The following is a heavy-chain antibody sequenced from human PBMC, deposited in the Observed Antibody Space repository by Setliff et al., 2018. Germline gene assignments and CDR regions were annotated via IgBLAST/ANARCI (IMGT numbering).Heavy chain of an antibody. CDR2: VYNSGTA. CDR3: ARGITSGGYWGQSSHNLDV. CDR1: GDSISGRC. Sequence: SETLSLTCTVSGDSISGRCWNWSRQPPGKGLEFIGYVYNSGTAKYDPSLESRAIMSVDASKNEISLELNSVTAADTAVSFCARGITSGGYWGQSSHNLDVWGKGTTVTVSS. V-gene: IGHV4-4*08. D-gene: IGHD3-22*01. J-gene: IGHJ6*04.